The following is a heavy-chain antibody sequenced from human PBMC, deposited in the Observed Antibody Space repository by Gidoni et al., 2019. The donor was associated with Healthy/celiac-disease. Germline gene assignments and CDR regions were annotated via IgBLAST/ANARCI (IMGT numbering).Heavy chain of an antibody. CDR1: GGSISSGSYY. J-gene: IGHJ6*02. D-gene: IGHD2-21*01. CDR2: IYTSGST. V-gene: IGHV4-61*02. Sequence: QVQLQESGPGLVKPSQTLSLPCTVSGGSISSGSYYWSWIRQPAGKGLEWIGRIYTSGSTNYNPSLKSRVTISVDTSKNQFSLKLSSVTAADTAVYYCARVGIGDGQRDYYYGMDVWGQGTTVTVSS. CDR3: ARVGIGDGQRDYYYGMDV.